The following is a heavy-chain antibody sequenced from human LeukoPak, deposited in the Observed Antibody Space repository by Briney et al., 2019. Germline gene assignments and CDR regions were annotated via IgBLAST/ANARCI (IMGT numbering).Heavy chain of an antibody. D-gene: IGHD6-6*01. CDR1: GYTFSGYY. CDR2: INPNTGGT. CDR3: ARGKSSPSGY. J-gene: IGHJ4*02. V-gene: IGHV1-2*02. Sequence: ASVKVSCKASGYTFSGYYIHWVRQAPGQGLEWMGWINPNTGGTKYAQRFQDRVTMTRDTSISTAYMELSNLRSDDTAVYYCARGKSSPSGYWGQGTLVTVSS.